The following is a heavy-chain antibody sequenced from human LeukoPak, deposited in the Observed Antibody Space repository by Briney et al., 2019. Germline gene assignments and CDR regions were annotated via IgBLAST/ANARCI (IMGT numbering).Heavy chain of an antibody. V-gene: IGHV1-18*01. CDR1: GYTVTNYG. J-gene: IGHJ4*02. CDR2: ISPYKGNT. D-gene: IGHD4-17*01. CDR3: ATEGRRGPSDYGYNVD. Sequence: ASVKVSCKASGYTVTNYGITWVRQAPGQGLEWMGWISPYKGNTNYAQKVQGRVTLTTDTSTKTVYMELLSLRSDDTAVYNCATEGRRGPSDYGYNVDWGQGTLVTVSS.